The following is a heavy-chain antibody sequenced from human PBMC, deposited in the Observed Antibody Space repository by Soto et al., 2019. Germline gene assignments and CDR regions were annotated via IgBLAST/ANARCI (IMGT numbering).Heavy chain of an antibody. CDR3: ARSLEPYVQDY. CDR2: IYYSGST. CDR1: GGSISSYY. V-gene: IGHV4-59*08. Sequence: KTSETLSLTCTVSGGSISSYYWSWIRQPPGKGLEWIGYIYYSGSTNYNPSLKSRVTISVDTSKNQFSLKLSSVTAADTAVYYCARSLEPYVQDYWGQGTLVTVSS. J-gene: IGHJ4*02. D-gene: IGHD3-3*01.